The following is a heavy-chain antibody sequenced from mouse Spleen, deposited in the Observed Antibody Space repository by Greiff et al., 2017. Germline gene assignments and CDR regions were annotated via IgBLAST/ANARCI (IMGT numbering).Heavy chain of an antibody. CDR1: GFNIKDTY. D-gene: IGHD2-1*01. J-gene: IGHJ4*01. V-gene: IGHV14-3*02. CDR2: IDPANGNT. CDR3: AFYYGNPYYYAMDY. Sequence: EVQVVESGAELVKPGASVKLSCTASGFNIKDTYMHWVKQRPEQGLEWIGRIDPANGNTKYDPKFQGKATITADTSSNTAYLQLSSLTSEDTAVYYCAFYYGNPYYYAMDYWGQGTSVTVSS.